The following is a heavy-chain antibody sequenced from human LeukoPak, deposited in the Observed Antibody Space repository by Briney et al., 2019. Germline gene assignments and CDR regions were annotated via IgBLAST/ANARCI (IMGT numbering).Heavy chain of an antibody. J-gene: IGHJ6*03. CDR3: ARDPRGLGSPYYYYMDV. CDR1: GFTFSSYD. Sequence: GGSLRLSCAASGFTFSSYDMHWVRQPTGGGLEWVSGIGTAGDTYYLGSVKGRFTISRENAQNSLYLQMNSLRAEDTAVYYCARDPRGLGSPYYYYMDVWGKGTTVTVSS. D-gene: IGHD1-26*01. V-gene: IGHV3-13*01. CDR2: IGTAGDT.